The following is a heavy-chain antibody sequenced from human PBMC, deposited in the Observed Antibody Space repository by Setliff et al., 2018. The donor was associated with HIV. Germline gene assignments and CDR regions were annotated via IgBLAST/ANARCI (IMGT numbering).Heavy chain of an antibody. D-gene: IGHD2-2*01. CDR1: GGSIKSSSYY. CDR3: ARGVHSTDAFDI. CDR2: IYYSGNT. V-gene: IGHV4-39*07. J-gene: IGHJ3*02. Sequence: PSETLSLTCTVSGGSIKSSSYYWGWIRQPPGKGLEWIGSIYYSGNTYYNPSLKSRVTISVDTSKNQFSLKLSSVTAADTAVFYCARGVHSTDAFDIWGQGTMVTVSS.